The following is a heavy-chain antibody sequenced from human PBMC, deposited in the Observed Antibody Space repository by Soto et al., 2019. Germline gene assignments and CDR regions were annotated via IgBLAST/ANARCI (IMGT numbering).Heavy chain of an antibody. D-gene: IGHD2-2*01. Sequence: PGGSLRLSCAASGFTFSDYCMSWIRQAPGKGLEWVSYISSSGSTIYYADSVKGRFTISRDNAKNSLYLQMNSLRAEDTAVYYCARPAAHSGDAFDIWGQGTMVTVSS. CDR1: GFTFSDYC. CDR2: ISSSGSTI. J-gene: IGHJ3*02. CDR3: ARPAAHSGDAFDI. V-gene: IGHV3-11*01.